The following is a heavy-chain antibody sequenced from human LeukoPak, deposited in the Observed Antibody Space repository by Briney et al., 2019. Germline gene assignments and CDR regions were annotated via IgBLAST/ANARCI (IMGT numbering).Heavy chain of an antibody. D-gene: IGHD6-13*01. CDR1: GFTFSSYW. CDR3: ARVGSSSVYYYYYYMDV. J-gene: IGHJ6*03. V-gene: IGHV3-74*01. CDR2: INRDGSST. Sequence: GGSLRLSCAASGFTFSSYWIHWVRHAPGKGLVWVSRINRDGSSTDYADSVKGRFTISRDNAKNALYLQMNSLRVEDTAVYYCARVGSSSVYYYYYYMDVWGKGTTVTVSS.